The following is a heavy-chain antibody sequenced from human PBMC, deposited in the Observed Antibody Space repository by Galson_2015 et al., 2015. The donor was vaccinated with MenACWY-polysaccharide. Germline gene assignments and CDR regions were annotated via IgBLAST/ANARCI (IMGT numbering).Heavy chain of an antibody. J-gene: IGHJ6*02. D-gene: IGHD6-6*01. Sequence: SLRLSCAASGFTFTDYYMSWIRQAPGKGLECVSYTSHSGETTYSADSVQVRFTISRDNARNSLYLQMNSLRAEDTALYYCARFAKTITARPLYGLDVWGHGTTVFVS. V-gene: IGHV3-11*01. CDR2: TSHSGETT. CDR3: ARFAKTITARPLYGLDV. CDR1: GFTFTDYY.